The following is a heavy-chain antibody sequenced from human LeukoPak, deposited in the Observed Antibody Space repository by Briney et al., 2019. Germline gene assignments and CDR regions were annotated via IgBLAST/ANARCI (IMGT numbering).Heavy chain of an antibody. CDR3: AKDFSGYEGNYFDF. V-gene: IGHV3-23*03. CDR2: IDGGGGSI. D-gene: IGHD5-12*01. Sequence: GEALRLSCAASGFTFRRFVMHWLRQAPGKGLEWLSLIDGGGGSIEYADSVKGRFTISRDNSRNTLYLEINSLRVEDTATYFCAKDFSGYEGNYFDFWGQGTLVTVSS. CDR1: GFTFRRFV. J-gene: IGHJ4*02.